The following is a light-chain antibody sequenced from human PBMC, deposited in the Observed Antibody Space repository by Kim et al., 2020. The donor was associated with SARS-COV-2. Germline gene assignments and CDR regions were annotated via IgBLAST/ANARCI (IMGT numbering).Light chain of an antibody. J-gene: IGKJ2*01. CDR2: GAS. Sequence: EIVMTQSPATLSVSPGERATLSCRASQSVSSNLVWYQQRPGQAPRLLIYGASTRATGIPARFSGSGSGTEFTLTISSLQSEDFAVYYCQQYNKWPPYTCGQGTKLEI. V-gene: IGKV3-15*01. CDR3: QQYNKWPPYT. CDR1: QSVSSN.